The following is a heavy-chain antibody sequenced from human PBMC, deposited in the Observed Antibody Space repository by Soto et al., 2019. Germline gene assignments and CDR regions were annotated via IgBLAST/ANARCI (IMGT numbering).Heavy chain of an antibody. Sequence: QVQLVQSGAEVKKPGSSVKVSCKTSGVSFNNNGIGWVRQAPGHGLEWMGGVSPPFRTSNYARKFQGRISITADASRGTVNMELSSLTSEDTAQYYCARVLYYGSGSYSPYGMDVWVQGTTVTVSS. CDR1: GVSFNNNG. J-gene: IGHJ6*02. CDR3: ARVLYYGSGSYSPYGMDV. V-gene: IGHV1-69*01. D-gene: IGHD3-10*01. CDR2: VSPPFRTS.